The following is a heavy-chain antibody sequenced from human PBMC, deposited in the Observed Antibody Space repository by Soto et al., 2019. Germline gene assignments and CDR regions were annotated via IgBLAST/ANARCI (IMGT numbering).Heavy chain of an antibody. Sequence: SETLSLTCTVSGGSISSGGYYWSWIRQHPGKGLEWIGYIYYSGSTYYNPSLKSRVTISVDTSKNQFSLKLSSVTAADTAVYYCARMMAVPVAGHTYYDYFGMDVWGQGTTVTVSS. CDR1: GGSISSGGYY. J-gene: IGHJ6*02. D-gene: IGHD6-19*01. CDR3: ARMMAVPVAGHTYYDYFGMDV. CDR2: IYYSGST. V-gene: IGHV4-31*03.